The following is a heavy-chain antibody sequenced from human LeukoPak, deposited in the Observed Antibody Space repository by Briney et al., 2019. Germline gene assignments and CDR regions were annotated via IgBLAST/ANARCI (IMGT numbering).Heavy chain of an antibody. Sequence: GGSLRLSCAASGFTFSLTYMAWVRQAPGKGLEWVSVIYSGGDTYYYADSVKGRFTIARDNSKKTLYLQMNNLRVEDTAVYYCARDRTYGSGSHDYWGQGTLVTVSS. CDR1: GFTFSLTY. CDR3: ARDRTYGSGSHDY. J-gene: IGHJ4*02. D-gene: IGHD3-10*01. V-gene: IGHV3-66*01. CDR2: IYSGGDT.